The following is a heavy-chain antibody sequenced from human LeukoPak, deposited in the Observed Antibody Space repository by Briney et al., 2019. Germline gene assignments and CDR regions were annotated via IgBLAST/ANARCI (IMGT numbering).Heavy chain of an antibody. Sequence: GGSLRLSCAASGFTFSSYAMHWVRQAPGKGLEWVAVISYDGSNKYYADSVKGRFTIFRDNSKNTLYLQMNSLRAEETAVYYCAKVDLWSGYYTGIEYWGQGTLVTVSS. CDR3: AKVDLWSGYYTGIEY. D-gene: IGHD3-3*01. CDR1: GFTFSSYA. J-gene: IGHJ4*02. CDR2: ISYDGSNK. V-gene: IGHV3-30-3*01.